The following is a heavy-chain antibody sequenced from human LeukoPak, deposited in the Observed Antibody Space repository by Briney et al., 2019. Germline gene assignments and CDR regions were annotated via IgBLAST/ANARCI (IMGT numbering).Heavy chain of an antibody. CDR2: VIPILGTA. J-gene: IGHJ6*02. CDR3: ARDGWMDV. D-gene: IGHD2-15*01. Sequence: PVKVSCKASGDTFTDYAISWVRQAPGQGLEWVGRVIPILGTANYAQRFQGRVTIIADKSTSTVYMELSSLTSEDTAMYYCARDGWMDVWGQGTTVTVSS. CDR1: GDTFTDYA. V-gene: IGHV1-69*04.